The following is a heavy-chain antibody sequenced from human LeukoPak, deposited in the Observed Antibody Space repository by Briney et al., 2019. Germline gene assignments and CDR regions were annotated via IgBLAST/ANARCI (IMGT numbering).Heavy chain of an antibody. CDR1: GFTLSRKY. J-gene: IGHJ4*02. V-gene: IGHV3-53*01. D-gene: IGHD3-10*01. CDR2: IYTDAST. CDR3: IRYYGDY. Sequence: PGGSLRLSCAVSGFTLSRKYMRWVSQAPGKGLEWVAGIYTDASTYDADSMKGRFTISRDNAKNTVYLQMNSLIAEDTAVYYCIRYYGDYWGQGTLVTVSS.